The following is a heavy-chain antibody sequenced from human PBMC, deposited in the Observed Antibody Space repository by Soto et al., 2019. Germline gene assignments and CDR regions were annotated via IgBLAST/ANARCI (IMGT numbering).Heavy chain of an antibody. CDR2: ISYDGSNK. Sequence: QVQLVESGGGVVQPGRSLRLSCAASGFTFSSYAMHWVRQAPGKGLEWVAVISYDGSNKYYADSVKGRFTISRDNSKNTLYLQMNSLRAEDTAVYDCARDTTRSSSWYGAHWGQGTLVTVSS. D-gene: IGHD6-13*01. J-gene: IGHJ4*02. CDR1: GFTFSSYA. CDR3: ARDTTRSSSWYGAH. V-gene: IGHV3-30-3*01.